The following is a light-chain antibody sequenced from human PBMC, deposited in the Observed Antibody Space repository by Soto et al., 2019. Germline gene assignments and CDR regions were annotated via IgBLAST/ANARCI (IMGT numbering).Light chain of an antibody. Sequence: QSALTQPASVSGSPGQSITISCTGTSSDVGGYNLVSWYQQYPGKAPKLMLYDVIKRPSGISNRFSGSKSGNTASLTISGHQADDEADYYFCSFAGATSLYVFGTGTKVTVL. J-gene: IGLJ1*01. V-gene: IGLV2-23*02. CDR2: DVI. CDR3: CSFAGATSLYV. CDR1: SSDVGGYNL.